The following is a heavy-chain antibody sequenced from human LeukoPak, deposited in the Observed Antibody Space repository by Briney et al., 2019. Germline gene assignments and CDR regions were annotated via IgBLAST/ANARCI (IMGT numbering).Heavy chain of an antibody. D-gene: IGHD6-19*01. V-gene: IGHV4-59*01. CDR3: ARTVHYSSGWSPTYYFDY. Sequence: NPSETLSLTCNVFGDSISNSYWSWIRQPPGKGLEWIGHIYNIGNTNYNPSLKSRVTISEDTSKNQFSLRLSSVTAADKAVYFCARTVHYSSGWSPTYYFDYWGQGTLVTVSS. CDR2: IYNIGNT. CDR1: GDSISNSY. J-gene: IGHJ4*02.